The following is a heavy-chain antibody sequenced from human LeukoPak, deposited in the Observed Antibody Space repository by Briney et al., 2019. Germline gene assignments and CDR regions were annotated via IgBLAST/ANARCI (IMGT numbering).Heavy chain of an antibody. V-gene: IGHV4-59*12. CDR1: GGSLCGYY. J-gene: IGHJ4*02. Sequence: PSETLSLTCTVSGGSLCGYYWSWIRQPPGKGLEWIGYIYYSGSTNYNPSLKSRVTISVDTSKNQFSLKLSSVTAADTAVYYCARAEISSGSYYFDYWGQGTLVTVSS. D-gene: IGHD6-19*01. CDR3: ARAEISSGSYYFDY. CDR2: IYYSGST.